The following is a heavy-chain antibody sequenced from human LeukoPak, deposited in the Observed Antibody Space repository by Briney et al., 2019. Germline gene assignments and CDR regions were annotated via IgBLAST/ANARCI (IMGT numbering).Heavy chain of an antibody. CDR1: GFTFSSYG. D-gene: IGHD6-13*01. CDR3: ARRVRAAGTPDYFDY. Sequence: PGGSLRLSCAASGFTFSSYGMHWVRQAPGKGPEWVAVIWYDGSNKYYADSVKGRFTISRDNSKNTLYLQMNSLRAEDTAVYYCARRVRAAGTPDYFDYWGQGTLVTVSS. J-gene: IGHJ4*02. CDR2: IWYDGSNK. V-gene: IGHV3-33*01.